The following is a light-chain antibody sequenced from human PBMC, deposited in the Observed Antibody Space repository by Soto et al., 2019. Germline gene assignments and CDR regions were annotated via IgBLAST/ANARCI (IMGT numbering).Light chain of an antibody. CDR3: HQYAASPLT. Sequence: EIVLTQSPGTLSLSPGESTTLSCRASQSVGRNFLAWYQQKPGRAPRLLIHGASYRAIGVPDRFSGSGSETDFTLTISRLEPEDFAVYYCHQYAASPLTFGGGTKVEIK. J-gene: IGKJ4*01. V-gene: IGKV3-20*01. CDR1: QSVGRNF. CDR2: GAS.